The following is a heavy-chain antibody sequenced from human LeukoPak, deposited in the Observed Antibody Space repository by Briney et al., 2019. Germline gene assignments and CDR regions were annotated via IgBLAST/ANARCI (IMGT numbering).Heavy chain of an antibody. CDR1: GFTFSSYE. Sequence: GGSLRLSCAASGFTFSSYEMNWVRQAPGKGLEWVSYISSSGSTIYYADSVKGRFTISRDNAKNSLYLQMNSLRAEDTAVYYCTNSRQLQWPLDYWGQGTLVTVSS. CDR2: ISSSGSTI. D-gene: IGHD6-19*01. J-gene: IGHJ4*02. V-gene: IGHV3-48*03. CDR3: TNSRQLQWPLDY.